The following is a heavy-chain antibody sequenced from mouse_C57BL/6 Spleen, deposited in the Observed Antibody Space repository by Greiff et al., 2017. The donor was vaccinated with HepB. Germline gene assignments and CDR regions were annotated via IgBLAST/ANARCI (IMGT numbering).Heavy chain of an antibody. Sequence: QVQLQQPGAELVKPGASVKLSCKASGYTFTSYWMQWVKQRPGQGLEWIGEIDPSDSYTNYNQKFKGKATLTVDTSASTAYMQPSSLTSEDSAVYYSAGYALGYFVVWGTGTTVTVSS. D-gene: IGHD2-2*01. V-gene: IGHV1-50*01. CDR3: AGYALGYFVV. CDR2: IDPSDSYT. J-gene: IGHJ1*03. CDR1: GYTFTSYW.